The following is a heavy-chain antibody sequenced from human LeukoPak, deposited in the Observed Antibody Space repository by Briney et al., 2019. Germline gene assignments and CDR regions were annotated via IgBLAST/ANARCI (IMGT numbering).Heavy chain of an antibody. CDR2: IYYSGST. V-gene: IGHV4-39*01. CDR1: GGSISSSSYY. J-gene: IGHJ3*02. D-gene: IGHD3-22*01. Sequence: PSETLSLTCTVSGGSISSSSYYWGWIRQPPGKGLEWIGGIYYSGSTYYSPSLNSRVTITVDTSKNQLSLKLSSVTAADPAVYYCARFYNSYDSGDDAFDIWGQGTTVTVSS. CDR3: ARFYNSYDSGDDAFDI.